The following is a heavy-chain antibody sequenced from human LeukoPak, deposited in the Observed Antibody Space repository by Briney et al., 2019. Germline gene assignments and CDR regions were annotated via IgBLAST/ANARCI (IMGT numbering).Heavy chain of an antibody. Sequence: GASVKVSCKASGYTFTTYYMHWVRQAPGQGLEWMGIINPSGGSTSYAQKFQGRVTITRNTSISTAYMELSSLRSEDTAVYYCAREDYYDSSGYYSHFDYWGQGTLVTVSS. D-gene: IGHD3-22*01. J-gene: IGHJ4*02. CDR1: GYTFTTYY. CDR2: INPSGGST. CDR3: AREDYYDSSGYYSHFDY. V-gene: IGHV1-46*01.